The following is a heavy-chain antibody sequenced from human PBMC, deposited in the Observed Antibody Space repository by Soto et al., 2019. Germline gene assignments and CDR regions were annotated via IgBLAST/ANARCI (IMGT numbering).Heavy chain of an antibody. J-gene: IGHJ5*02. D-gene: IGHD3-10*01. CDR1: GGSITIGGYC. Sequence: QLQLQESGSGLVKPSQTLSLTCTVSGGSITIGGYCWSWIRQPPGQGLEWIGYICHSGNTYYNPSLKSRVTTSLDRSKNQFSLNLSSVTAADPAVYYCARVWFGESSWFDPWGQGTLVTVSS. V-gene: IGHV4-30-2*01. CDR2: ICHSGNT. CDR3: ARVWFGESSWFDP.